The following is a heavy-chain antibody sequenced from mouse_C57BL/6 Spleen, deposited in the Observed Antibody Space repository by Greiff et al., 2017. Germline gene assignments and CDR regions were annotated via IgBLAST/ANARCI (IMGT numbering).Heavy chain of an antibody. Sequence: DVKLVESGGGLVQPGGSLSLSCAASGFTFTDYYMSWVRQPPGKALEWLGFIRNKANGYTTEYSASVKGRFTISRDNSQNILYLQMNALRAEDSATYYCARYIYQLTETYFDYWGQGTTLTVSS. CDR2: IRNKANGYTT. J-gene: IGHJ2*01. CDR3: ARYIYQLTETYFDY. CDR1: GFTFTDYY. V-gene: IGHV7-3*01. D-gene: IGHD4-1*01.